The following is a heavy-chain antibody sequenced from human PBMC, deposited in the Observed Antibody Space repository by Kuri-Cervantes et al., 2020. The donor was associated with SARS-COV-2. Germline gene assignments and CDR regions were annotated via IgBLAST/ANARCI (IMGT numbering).Heavy chain of an antibody. V-gene: IGHV3-30-3*01. CDR3: ARDDLYSSGGNYY. CDR2: ISYDGSNK. CDR1: GFTFSRYA. J-gene: IGHJ4*02. D-gene: IGHD6-19*01. Sequence: GGSLRLSCAASGFTFSRYAMHWVRQAPGKGLEWVAVISYDGSNKYYADSVKGRFTISRDNSKNTLYLQMNSLRAEDTAVYYCARDDLYSSGGNYYWGQGTLVTVSS.